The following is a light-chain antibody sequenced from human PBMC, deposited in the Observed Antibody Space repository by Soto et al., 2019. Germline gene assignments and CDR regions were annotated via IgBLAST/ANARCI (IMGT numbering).Light chain of an antibody. V-gene: IGKV3-11*01. CDR2: GAL. CDR1: PSVTNY. CDR3: QQRNTCPPVH. J-gene: IGKJ5*01. Sequence: EIVLTQSPATLSLSPGERATLSCRASPSVTNYLAWYQQKPGQPPRLLIYGALNSADAIPDRFSGSGSGTEFTLTISSLEPDDSAVYYCQQRNTCPPVHFAQVTRLEIK.